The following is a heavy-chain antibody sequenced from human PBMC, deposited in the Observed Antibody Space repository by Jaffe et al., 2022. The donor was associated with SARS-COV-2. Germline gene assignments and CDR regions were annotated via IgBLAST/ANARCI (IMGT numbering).Heavy chain of an antibody. Sequence: EVQLVESGGGLVKPGGSLRLSCAASGFTFSSYSMNWVRQAPGKGLEWVSSISSSSSYIYYADSVKGRFTISRDNAKNSLYLQMNSLRAEDTAVYYCARAGPSMIVVGAFDIWGQGTMVTVSS. CDR2: ISSSSSYI. D-gene: IGHD3-22*01. CDR1: GFTFSSYS. J-gene: IGHJ3*02. V-gene: IGHV3-21*01. CDR3: ARAGPSMIVVGAFDI.